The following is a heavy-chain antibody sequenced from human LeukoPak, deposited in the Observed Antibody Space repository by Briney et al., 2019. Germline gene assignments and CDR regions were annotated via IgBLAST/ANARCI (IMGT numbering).Heavy chain of an antibody. V-gene: IGHV1-69*05. CDR1: GGTFSSYA. CDR2: IIPIFGTA. Sequence: ASVKVSCKAAGGTFSSYAISWVRQAPGQGLEWMGGIIPIFGTANYAQKFQGRVTITTDESTSTAYMELSSLRSEDTAVYYCARGNTRGDRYGNFDYWGQGTLVTVSS. J-gene: IGHJ4*02. CDR3: ARGNTRGDRYGNFDY. D-gene: IGHD5-18*01.